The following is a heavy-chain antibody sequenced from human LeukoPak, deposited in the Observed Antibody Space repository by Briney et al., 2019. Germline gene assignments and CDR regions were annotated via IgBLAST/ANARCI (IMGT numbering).Heavy chain of an antibody. CDR3: ARLLAYCGGDCYPYYFDY. Sequence: SETLSLTCTVSGGSISSYYWSWIRQPPGKGLEWIGYIYYSGSTNYNPSLKSRVTISVDTSKNQFSLKLSSVTVADTAVYYCARLLAYCGGDCYPYYFDYWGQGTLVTVSS. V-gene: IGHV4-59*08. CDR2: IYYSGST. J-gene: IGHJ4*02. CDR1: GGSISSYY. D-gene: IGHD2-21*02.